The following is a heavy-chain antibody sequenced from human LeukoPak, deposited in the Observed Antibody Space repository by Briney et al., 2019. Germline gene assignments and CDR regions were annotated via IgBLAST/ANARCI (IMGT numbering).Heavy chain of an antibody. CDR2: ISSSSTYI. CDR3: ARASGGGYYFDY. CDR1: GFTFSSYS. V-gene: IGHV3-21*01. D-gene: IGHD2-15*01. Sequence: PGGSLRLSCAASGFTFSSYSMNWVRQAPGKGLEWVSSISSSSTYIDYADSVKGRFTISRDNAKNSLYLQMNSLRAEDTAVYYCARASGGGYYFDYWGQGTLVTVSS. J-gene: IGHJ4*02.